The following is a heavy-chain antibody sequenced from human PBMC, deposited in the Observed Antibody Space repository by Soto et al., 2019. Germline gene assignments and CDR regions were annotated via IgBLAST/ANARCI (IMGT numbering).Heavy chain of an antibody. CDR1: AFTFSSYG. D-gene: IGHD6-19*01. V-gene: IGHV3-30*03. Sequence: PGLSLRLSCAPSAFTFSSYGMHWVRQAPGKGLEWVAVLSYDGGNKNYADSVKGRFTLSRDNSKNTPYLQMNRLRAEDTAVYYCSTEGGQQWLTLYYFDYWGQGTLVTVSS. CDR2: LSYDGGNK. CDR3: STEGGQQWLTLYYFDY. J-gene: IGHJ4*02.